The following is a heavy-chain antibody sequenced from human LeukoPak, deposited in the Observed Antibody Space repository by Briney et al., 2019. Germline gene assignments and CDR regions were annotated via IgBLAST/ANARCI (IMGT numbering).Heavy chain of an antibody. V-gene: IGHV3-7*01. CDR3: ARGAARGIYYYMDV. J-gene: IGHJ6*03. D-gene: IGHD6-6*01. CDR2: INQDGSEK. Sequence: PGGPLRLSCAASGFTFTTNWMTWVRQAPGKGLEWVATINQDGSEKYYVDSVKGRFTISRDNAKNSLFLQMNSLRAEDTAVYYCARGAARGIYYYMDVWGKGTTVTVSS. CDR1: GFTFTTNW.